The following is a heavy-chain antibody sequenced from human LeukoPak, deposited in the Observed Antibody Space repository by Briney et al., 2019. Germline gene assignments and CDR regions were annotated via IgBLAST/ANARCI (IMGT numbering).Heavy chain of an antibody. CDR1: GFTFSSYG. J-gene: IGHJ4*02. CDR2: IRYDGSSK. V-gene: IGHV3-30*02. Sequence: GGSLRLSCAASGFTFSSYGMHWVRQAPGKGLEWVAFIRYDGSSKYYADSVKGRFTISRDNSKNTLYLQMNSLRAEDTAVYYCAKDGLLWFGELKDYWGQGTLVTVSS. D-gene: IGHD3-10*01. CDR3: AKDGLLWFGELKDY.